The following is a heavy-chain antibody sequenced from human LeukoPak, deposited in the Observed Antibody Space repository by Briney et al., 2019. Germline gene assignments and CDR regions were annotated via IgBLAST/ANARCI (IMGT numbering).Heavy chain of an antibody. J-gene: IGHJ3*02. CDR3: ARDNNGLYFGVRGFDI. CDR2: IYTSGST. D-gene: IGHD3-3*01. Sequence: MASETLSLTCSVSGGSMNTHYWNWIRQPAGKGLEWIGRIYTSGSTNHNPSLKSRVIMSLDTSKSQFSLSLSSVTAADTAVYHCARDNNGLYFGVRGFDIWAKGKWSSSRQ. CDR1: GGSMNTHY. V-gene: IGHV4-4*07.